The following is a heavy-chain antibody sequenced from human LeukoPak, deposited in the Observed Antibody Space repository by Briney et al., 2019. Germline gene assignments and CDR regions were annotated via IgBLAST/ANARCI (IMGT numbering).Heavy chain of an antibody. V-gene: IGHV4-39*01. J-gene: IGHJ3*02. CDR2: IYYSGRT. Sequence: SETLSLTCTVSGGSISSSDYHWGWIRQSPGKGLEWIGSIYYSGRTYYNPSLKSRLTISVDTSKNQFSLKLSSVTAADTAVYYCARARLTYYYDSSGRYDAFDIWGQGTMVTVSS. D-gene: IGHD3-22*01. CDR1: GGSISSSDYH. CDR3: ARARLTYYYDSSGRYDAFDI.